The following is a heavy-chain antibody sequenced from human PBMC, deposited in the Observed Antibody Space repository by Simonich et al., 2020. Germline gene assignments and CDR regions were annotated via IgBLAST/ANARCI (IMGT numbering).Heavy chain of an antibody. Sequence: QVQLVQSGAEGKKPGASVKVSCKASGYTFTGYYMHWGLQAPGQGLEWMGWINPNSGGTNYAQKFQGRVTMTRDTSISTAYMELSRLRSDDTAVYYCARGALTGDYYYMDVWGKGTTVTVSS. J-gene: IGHJ6*03. CDR1: GYTFTGYY. CDR2: INPNSGGT. V-gene: IGHV1-2*02. CDR3: ARGALTGDYYYMDV. D-gene: IGHD7-27*01.